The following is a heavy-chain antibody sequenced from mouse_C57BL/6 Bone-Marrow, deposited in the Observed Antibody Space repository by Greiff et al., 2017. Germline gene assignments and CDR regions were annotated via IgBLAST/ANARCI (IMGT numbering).Heavy chain of an antibody. J-gene: IGHJ3*01. D-gene: IGHD1-1*01. Sequence: QVQLQQPGAELVKPGASVTLSCKASGYTFTSYWMHWVKQRPGRGLEWMGRIDPNSGGTKYNEKFKGKATLSVDKPTSTAYMQLSSLTSECSAVYYCARFFYYSGSEGFAYLGQETLVTVSA. CDR3: ARFFYYSGSEGFAY. V-gene: IGHV1-72*01. CDR1: GYTFTSYW. CDR2: IDPNSGGT.